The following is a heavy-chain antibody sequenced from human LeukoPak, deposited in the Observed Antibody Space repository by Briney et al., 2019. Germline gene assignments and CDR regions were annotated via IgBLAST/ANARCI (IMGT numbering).Heavy chain of an antibody. CDR1: GFTFSSYA. D-gene: IGHD6-13*01. CDR2: ISGSGGTT. CDR3: AKGYGSWYFFDY. V-gene: IGHV3-23*01. J-gene: IGHJ4*02. Sequence: GGSLRLSCAASGFTFSSYAMSWVCQAPGKGLEWVSGISGSGGTTFYADSVTGRFTISRDNSKNTLFLQMNSLRVEDTAVYYCAKGYGSWYFFDYWGQGTVVTVSS.